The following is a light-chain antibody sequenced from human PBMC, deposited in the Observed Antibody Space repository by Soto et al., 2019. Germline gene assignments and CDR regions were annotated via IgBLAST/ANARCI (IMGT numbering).Light chain of an antibody. CDR2: KAS. Sequence: DIPMTQSPSTLSASVGDRVTITCRASQSISSWLAWYQQKPGKAPNLLIYKASSLGSGVPSRFSGSGYGTEFTLTINSLQPDDFATYYCQQYNSFWTFGRGTKVEI. CDR3: QQYNSFWT. CDR1: QSISSW. J-gene: IGKJ1*01. V-gene: IGKV1-5*03.